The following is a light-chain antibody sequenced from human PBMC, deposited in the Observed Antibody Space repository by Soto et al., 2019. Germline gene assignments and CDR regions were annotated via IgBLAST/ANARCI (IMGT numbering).Light chain of an antibody. CDR3: QHFVNSLTWT. J-gene: IGKJ1*01. V-gene: IGKV3-20*01. CDR1: QSVSSN. CDR2: GAS. Sequence: EIVLAQSPATLSVSTGERATVSCRTSQSVSSNLAWYQQKPGQAPRLLIYGASSRATGVPDRFSGGGSGTDFTLTISRLEPEDLAVYYCQHFVNSLTWTFGQGTKVDIK.